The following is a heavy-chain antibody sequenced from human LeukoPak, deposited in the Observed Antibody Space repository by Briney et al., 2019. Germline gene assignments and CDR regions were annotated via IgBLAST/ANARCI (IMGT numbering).Heavy chain of an antibody. CDR1: GGSVTTSSYF. V-gene: IGHV4-39*07. D-gene: IGHD6-6*01. J-gene: IGHJ4*02. CDR3: AREEDSSSSPFDY. CDR2: IYYSDNT. Sequence: SETLSLTCTVSGGSVTTSSYFWAWIRQAPGRGLQWIASIYYSDNTYYNPSLKSRVTISVDTSKNQFSLKLSSVTAADTAVYYCAREEDSSSSPFDYWGQGTLVTVSS.